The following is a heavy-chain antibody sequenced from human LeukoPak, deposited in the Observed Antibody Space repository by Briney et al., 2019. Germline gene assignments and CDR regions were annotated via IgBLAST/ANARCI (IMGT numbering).Heavy chain of an antibody. Sequence: SETLSLTCTVSGGSISSGGYFWSWIRQHPGEGLEWIGYIYYSGSTYYNPSLKSRLTISVDTSKNQFSLKLNSMIAADTAVYYCARTTGYYDSSGPLYCFDFWGQGTLVTVSS. CDR3: ARTTGYYDSSGPLYCFDF. CDR2: IYYSGST. CDR1: GGSISSGGYF. J-gene: IGHJ4*02. D-gene: IGHD3-22*01. V-gene: IGHV4-31*03.